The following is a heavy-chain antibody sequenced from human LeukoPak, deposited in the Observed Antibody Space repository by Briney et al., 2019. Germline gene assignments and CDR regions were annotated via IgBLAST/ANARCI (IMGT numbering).Heavy chain of an antibody. CDR1: GFTFDDYA. V-gene: IGHV3-9*01. CDR2: ISWNSGSI. D-gene: IGHD2-2*01. J-gene: IGHJ4*02. CDR3: AKDGYCSSTSCYFDY. Sequence: PGGSLRLSCAASGFTFDDYAMHWVRHAPGKGLEWVSGISWNSGSIGYADSVKGRFAISRDNAKNSLYLQMNSLRAEDTALYYCAKDGYCSSTSCYFDYWGQGTLVTASS.